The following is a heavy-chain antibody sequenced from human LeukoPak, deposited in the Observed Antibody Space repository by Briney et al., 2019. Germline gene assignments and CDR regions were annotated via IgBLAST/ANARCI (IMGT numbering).Heavy chain of an antibody. CDR1: GFTVGSNY. D-gene: IGHD3-9*01. J-gene: IGHJ4*02. Sequence: GGSLRLSCAASGFTVGSNYMSWVRQAPGKGLEWVSVIYSGGSTYYADSVKGRFTISRDNSKNTLYLQMNSLRAEDTAVYYCARDDILTGYRDYWGQGTLVTVSS. CDR2: IYSGGST. CDR3: ARDDILTGYRDY. V-gene: IGHV3-53*01.